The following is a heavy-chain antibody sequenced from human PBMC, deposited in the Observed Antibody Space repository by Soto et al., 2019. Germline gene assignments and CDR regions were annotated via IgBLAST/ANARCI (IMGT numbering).Heavy chain of an antibody. Sequence: EVQVVESGGGLVQPGGSLRLSCAASGFSVTNNYMYWVRQAPGKGLEWVSIIDIGGNTYYADSVKDRFTISRDNSRNTLYVHMDSLRAEDTAVYYCARGRGSSGYLGREHYFDYWGQGTLVTVSP. J-gene: IGHJ4*02. CDR2: IDIGGNT. CDR3: ARGRGSSGYLGREHYFDY. D-gene: IGHD3-22*01. CDR1: GFSVTNNY. V-gene: IGHV3-66*01.